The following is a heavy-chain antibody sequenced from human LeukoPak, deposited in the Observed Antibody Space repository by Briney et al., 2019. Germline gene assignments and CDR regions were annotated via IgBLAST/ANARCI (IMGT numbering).Heavy chain of an antibody. J-gene: IGHJ6*02. CDR2: IWYDGSSK. CDR3: AREKDGMDV. Sequence: GGSLRLSCAASGFTFSNYGIHWVRQAPGKGLEWAALIWYDGSSKYYAGSVKGRSTISRDNSKNTVYLQMNSLRAEDTAVYYCAREKDGMDVWGQGTTVTVSS. CDR1: GFTFSNYG. V-gene: IGHV3-33*01.